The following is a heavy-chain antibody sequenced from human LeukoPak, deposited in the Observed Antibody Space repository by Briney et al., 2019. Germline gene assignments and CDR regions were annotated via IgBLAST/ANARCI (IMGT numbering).Heavy chain of an antibody. D-gene: IGHD5-18*01. CDR1: GFTFSSYA. CDR3: AKSMSTAYRGFFDF. V-gene: IGHV3-23*01. J-gene: IGHJ4*02. CDR2: ISNNGADT. Sequence: AGGSLRLSCAASGFTFSSYAMSWVRQAPGKGLEWVSTISNNGADTYYADSVKGRLSISRDNSKNTLYLQINSLRAEDTAMFYCAKSMSTAYRGFFDFWGQGTLVSVSS.